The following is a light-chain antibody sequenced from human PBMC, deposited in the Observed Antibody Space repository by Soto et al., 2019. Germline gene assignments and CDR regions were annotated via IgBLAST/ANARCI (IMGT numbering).Light chain of an antibody. CDR1: QSVSSSY. J-gene: IGKJ4*01. CDR2: GAS. Sequence: EIVLTQSPGTLSSSPGERATLSCRASQSVSSSYLAWYQQKPGQAPRLLIYGASSRATGIPDRFSGSGCGTDFTLTISRPEPEDSAVYYCQQHGRSPLAFGGGTKVQI. CDR3: QQHGRSPLA. V-gene: IGKV3-20*01.